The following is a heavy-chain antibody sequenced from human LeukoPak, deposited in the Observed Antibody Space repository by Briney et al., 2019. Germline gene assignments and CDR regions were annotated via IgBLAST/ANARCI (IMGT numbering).Heavy chain of an antibody. CDR3: TRGSLSGSSRDY. Sequence: ASVRVSCKASGDTFTGYDINWVRQAIGQGLEWMGWMNPSTGDTGYAQKFQGRVTMTRNTSVDTAFMELSGLGSEDTAVYYCTRGSLSGSSRDYWGQGTLVTVSS. D-gene: IGHD1-26*01. J-gene: IGHJ4*02. CDR2: MNPSTGDT. CDR1: GDTFTGYD. V-gene: IGHV1-8*01.